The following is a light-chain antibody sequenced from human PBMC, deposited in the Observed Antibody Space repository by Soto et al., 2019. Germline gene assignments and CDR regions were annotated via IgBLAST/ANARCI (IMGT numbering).Light chain of an antibody. J-gene: IGKJ1*01. CDR2: GAS. CDR3: QQYGSSPTT. CDR1: QSVSSY. Sequence: EIVLKKSTANLCLSPGERASLSCRASQSVSSYLAWYQQKPGQAPRLLIYGASSRATGIPDRFSGSGSGTDFTLTSSILEPEDLAVYYWQQYGSSPTTFGQGTKVDIK. V-gene: IGKV3-20*01.